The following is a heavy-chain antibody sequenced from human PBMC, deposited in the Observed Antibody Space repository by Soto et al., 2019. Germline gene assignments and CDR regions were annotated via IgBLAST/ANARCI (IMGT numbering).Heavy chain of an antibody. CDR2: MNPNSGNT. V-gene: IGHV1-8*01. J-gene: IGHJ6*03. D-gene: IGHD3-3*01. CDR3: AREVRQRITIFGVPYYYYYMDV. Sequence: ASVKVSCKASGYTFTSYDINWVRQATGQGLEWMGWMNPNSGNTGYAQKFQGRVTMTRNTSISTAYMELSSLRSEDTAVYYCAREVRQRITIFGVPYYYYYMDVWGKGTTVTVSS. CDR1: GYTFTSYD.